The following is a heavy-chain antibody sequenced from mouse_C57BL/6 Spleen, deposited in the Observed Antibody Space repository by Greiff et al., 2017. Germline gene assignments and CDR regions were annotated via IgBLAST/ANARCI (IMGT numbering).Heavy chain of an antibody. CDR2: LNSDGGST. Sequence: EVQLVESGGGLVQPGESLPLSCESNEYEFPSHDMSWVRKTPAKRLALVAALNSDGGSTYYPDTMGRRFLIFRDKTEKTLYLQMSRLRAEDTALYYCEIQGSEYDYEYGYFDVWGTGTTVTVAS. J-gene: IGHJ1*03. CDR3: EIQGSEYDYEYGYFDV. CDR1: EYEFPSHD. D-gene: IGHD2-4*01. V-gene: IGHV5-2*01.